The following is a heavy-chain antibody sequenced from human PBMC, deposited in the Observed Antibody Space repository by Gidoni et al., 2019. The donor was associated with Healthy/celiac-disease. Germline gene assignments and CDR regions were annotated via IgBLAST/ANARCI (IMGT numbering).Heavy chain of an antibody. CDR2: VYYSGTT. CDR3: ARFRAVTTYDAFDI. D-gene: IGHD4-17*01. J-gene: IGHJ3*02. CDR1: VASITTSHYY. V-gene: IGHV4-39*01. Sequence: QLQLQESGPGLVKPSEPLSLTCPVSVASITTSHYYWGWIRQPPGKGLGWIGRVYYSGTTYYNPSLKSRVDISVDTSKNQCSLKLSSVTAADTDVYYCARFRAVTTYDAFDIWSQGTMVTVSS.